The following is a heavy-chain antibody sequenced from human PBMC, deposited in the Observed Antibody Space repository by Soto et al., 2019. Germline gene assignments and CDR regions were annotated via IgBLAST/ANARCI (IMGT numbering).Heavy chain of an antibody. CDR2: ISSSSSYI. Sequence: GGVLRLACAGSVFTFSTYSMNWVRQAPGKGLEWVSSISSSSSYIYYADSVKGRFTISRDNAKNSLYLQMYSLRVEDTAVYYCARDAAGTTPDYWGQGTLVTVSS. V-gene: IGHV3-21*01. CDR3: ARDAAGTTPDY. J-gene: IGHJ4*02. D-gene: IGHD1-7*01. CDR1: VFTFSTYS.